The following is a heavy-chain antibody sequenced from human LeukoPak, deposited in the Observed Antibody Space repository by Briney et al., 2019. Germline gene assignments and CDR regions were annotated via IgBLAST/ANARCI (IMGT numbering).Heavy chain of an antibody. CDR1: GGSISSGGFY. CDR3: ASGYSYGSLDY. V-gene: IGHV4-30-4*01. CDR2: IYYSGST. D-gene: IGHD5-18*01. Sequence: SQTLSLTCTVSGGSISSGGFYWTWIRQPPGKGLEWIGYIYYSGSTYYNPSLKSRVTISVDTSKNQFSLKLSSVTAADTAVYYCASGYSYGSLDYWGQGTLVTVSS. J-gene: IGHJ4*02.